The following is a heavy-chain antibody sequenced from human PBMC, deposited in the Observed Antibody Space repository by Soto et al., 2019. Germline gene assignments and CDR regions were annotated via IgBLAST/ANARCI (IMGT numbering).Heavy chain of an antibody. CDR2: IIPIFSTP. CDR3: ARPIQYYFDTSAQSAWFDP. J-gene: IGHJ5*02. D-gene: IGHD3-22*01. CDR1: GGTFGSYA. Sequence: QVQLVQSGAEVKKPGSSVKVSCKTSGGTFGSYAISWLRQAPGQGLEWMGGIIPIFSTPNYAQKFHGRVTITADESTSTAYMELSSLRSEDTAVYYCARPIQYYFDTSAQSAWFDPWGQGTLVTVSS. V-gene: IGHV1-69*12.